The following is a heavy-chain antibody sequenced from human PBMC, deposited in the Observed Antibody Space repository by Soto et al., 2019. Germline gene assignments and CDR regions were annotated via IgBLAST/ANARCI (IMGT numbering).Heavy chain of an antibody. V-gene: IGHV4-59*01. D-gene: IGHD3-3*01. CDR2: IYYSGST. Sequence: SETLSLTCTVSGGSISSYYWSWIRQPPGKGLEWIGYIYYSGSTNYNPSLKSRVTISVDTSKNQFSLKLSSVTAADTAVYYCARDRNYDFWSGYYNYYYYYMDVWGKGTTVTVSS. CDR3: ARDRNYDFWSGYYNYYYYYMDV. J-gene: IGHJ6*03. CDR1: GGSISSYY.